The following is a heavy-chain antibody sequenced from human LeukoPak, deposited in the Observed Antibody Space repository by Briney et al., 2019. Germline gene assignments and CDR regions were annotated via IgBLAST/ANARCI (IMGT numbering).Heavy chain of an antibody. CDR2: IYYSGST. V-gene: IGHV4-59*01. Sequence: SETLSLTCTVSGGSISSYYWSWIRQPPGKGLEWIGYIYYSGSTNYNPSPKSRVTISVDTSKNQFSLKLSSVTAADTAVYYCARVGIRWLPFNYWGQGTLVTVSS. D-gene: IGHD4-17*01. CDR1: GGSISSYY. J-gene: IGHJ4*02. CDR3: ARVGIRWLPFNY.